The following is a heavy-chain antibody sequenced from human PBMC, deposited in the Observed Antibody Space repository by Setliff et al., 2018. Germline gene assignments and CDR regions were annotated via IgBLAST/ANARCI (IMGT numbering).Heavy chain of an antibody. CDR2: IYHDGND. CDR3: DV. V-gene: IGHV4-4*02. J-gene: IGHJ6*04. CDR1: GASINSLSW. Sequence: PSETLSLTCTVSGASINSLSWWSWVRQPPGKGLEWIGEIYHDGNDKYTPSVHYSPSLKSRVTISIDKSNNQFSLKLTSMTAADTAVYYMDVWGKGTTVTVSS.